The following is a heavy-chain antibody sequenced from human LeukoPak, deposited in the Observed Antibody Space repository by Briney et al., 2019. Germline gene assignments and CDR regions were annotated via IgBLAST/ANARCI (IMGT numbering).Heavy chain of an antibody. D-gene: IGHD3-10*01. CDR2: IYSGGST. V-gene: IGHV3-66*01. Sequence: PGGSLRLSCAASGLTVRSNYVSWVRQAPGKGLEWVSVIYSGGSTYYADSVKGRFTISRDNSKNTLYLQTNSLRAEDTAVYYCARDRANRYFDLWGRGTLVTVSS. J-gene: IGHJ2*01. CDR3: ARDRANRYFDL. CDR1: GLTVRSNY.